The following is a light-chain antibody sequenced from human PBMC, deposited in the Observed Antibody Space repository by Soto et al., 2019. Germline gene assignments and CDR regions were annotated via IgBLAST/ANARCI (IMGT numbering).Light chain of an antibody. Sequence: EIVLTQSPGTLSLYPGERATLSCRASQSVSSSYLAWYQQKPGQAPRLLIYGASSRDTGIPDRFSGSGSGTDFTLTISRLEPEDFAVYYCQQYGSSPWTFGQGTKVEIK. V-gene: IGKV3-20*01. CDR1: QSVSSSY. CDR2: GAS. J-gene: IGKJ1*01. CDR3: QQYGSSPWT.